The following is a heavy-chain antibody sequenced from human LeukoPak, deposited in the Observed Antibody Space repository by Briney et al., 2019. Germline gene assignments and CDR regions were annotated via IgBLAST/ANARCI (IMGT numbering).Heavy chain of an antibody. J-gene: IGHJ5*02. Sequence: ETLSLTCAVYGGSFSGYYWSWIRQPPGKGLEWVSVIYSGGTTYYADSVKGRFTISRDNSKNTLYLQMDSLRAEDTAVYYCAKEAGTGWFDPWGQGTLVTVSS. V-gene: IGHV3-53*01. D-gene: IGHD6-13*01. CDR2: IYSGGTT. CDR1: GGSFSGYY. CDR3: AKEAGTGWFDP.